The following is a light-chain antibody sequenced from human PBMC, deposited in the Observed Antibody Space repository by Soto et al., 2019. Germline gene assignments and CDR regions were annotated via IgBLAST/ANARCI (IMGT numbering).Light chain of an antibody. CDR3: QQYNSYSWT. V-gene: IGKV1-5*03. CDR2: KAS. J-gene: IGKJ1*01. Sequence: DIQMTQSPCTLSGCVGDRVTITCRASQTISSWLAWYQQKPGKAPKLLIYKASTLKSGVPSRFSGSGSGTEFTLTISSLQPDDFATYYCQQYNSYSWTFGQGTKVDIK. CDR1: QTISSW.